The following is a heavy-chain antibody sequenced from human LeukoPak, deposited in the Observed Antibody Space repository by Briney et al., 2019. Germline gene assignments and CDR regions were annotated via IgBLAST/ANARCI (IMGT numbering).Heavy chain of an antibody. CDR3: VREWRNGFDF. V-gene: IGHV6-1*01. CDR1: VDNVSSDVLA. Sequence: SQTLGLTGAISVDNVSSDVLAWDSIMQTPSGGVELLESTYYSSRLYNDYADSVRSRINIYPDTTKNQLSLHLTSVTPEDMAVFYCVREWRNGFDFWAEGTMVTASS. CDR2: TYYSSRLYN. J-gene: IGHJ3*01. D-gene: IGHD3-3*01.